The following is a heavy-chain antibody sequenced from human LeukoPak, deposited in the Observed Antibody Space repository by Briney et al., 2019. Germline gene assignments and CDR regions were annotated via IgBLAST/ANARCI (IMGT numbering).Heavy chain of an antibody. D-gene: IGHD6-19*01. V-gene: IGHV4-59*01. J-gene: IGHJ3*02. CDR2: IYYSEST. CDR1: GGSISSYY. Sequence: SETLSLTCTVSGGSISSYYWSWIRQPPGKGLEWIGYIYYSESTNYNPSLQSRVTISVDTSKNQFSLKLSSVTAADTAVYYCARCSSGWLDAFDIWGQGTMVTVSS. CDR3: ARCSSGWLDAFDI.